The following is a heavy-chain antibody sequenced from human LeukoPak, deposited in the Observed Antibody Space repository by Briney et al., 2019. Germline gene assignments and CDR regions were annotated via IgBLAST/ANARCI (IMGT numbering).Heavy chain of an antibody. V-gene: IGHV3-23*01. D-gene: IGHD3-3*01. CDR1: GFTFSSYA. Sequence: GGSLRLSCAASGFTFSSYAMSWVRQAPGKGLEWVSAISGSGGSAYYADSVKGRFTISRDNSKNTLYLQMNSLRAEDTAVYYCAKVPVFSLTISEVVTDDAFDIWGQGTIVTVSS. CDR3: AKVPVFSLTISEVVTDDAFDI. J-gene: IGHJ3*02. CDR2: ISGSGGSA.